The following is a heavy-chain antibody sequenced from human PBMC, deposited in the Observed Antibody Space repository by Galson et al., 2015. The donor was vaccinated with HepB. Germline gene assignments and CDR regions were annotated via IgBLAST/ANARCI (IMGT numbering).Heavy chain of an antibody. CDR2: IQYDESSK. J-gene: IGHJ5*02. CDR3: AKDVSGNSGA. D-gene: IGHD4-23*01. Sequence: SLRLSCAASGFTFSRYGMHWVRQAPGKGLEWVSFIQYDESSKTYADSEKGQFTISRDNSKNTLFLQMNSLRAEDTALYYCAKDVSGNSGAWGQGTLVTVSS. CDR1: GFTFSRYG. V-gene: IGHV3-30*02.